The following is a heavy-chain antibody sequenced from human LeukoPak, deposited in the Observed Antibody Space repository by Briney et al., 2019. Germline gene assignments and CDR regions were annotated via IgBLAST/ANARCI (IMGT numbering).Heavy chain of an antibody. CDR1: GGSFSGYY. J-gene: IGHJ4*02. CDR2: INHSGST. CDR3: ASLPYDSSGYFLS. V-gene: IGHV4-34*01. D-gene: IGHD3-22*01. Sequence: PSETLSLTCAVYGGSFSGYYWSWIRQPPGKGLEWIGEINHSGSTNYNPSLKSRVTISVDTSKNQFSLKLSSVTAADTAVYYCASLPYDSSGYFLSRGQGTLVTVSS.